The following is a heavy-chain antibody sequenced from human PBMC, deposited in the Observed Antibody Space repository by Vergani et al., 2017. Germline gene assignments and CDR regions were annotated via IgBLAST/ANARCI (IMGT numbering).Heavy chain of an antibody. J-gene: IGHJ4*02. CDR2: IYYSGST. CDR1: GGSISSGGYY. Sequence: QVQLQESGPGLVKPSQTLSLTCTVSGGSISSGGYYWSWIRQHPGKGLEWIGYIYYSGSTYYNPSLKSRVTISVDTSKNQFSLKLSSVTAADTAVYYCASRYCSSTSCYSPESDYWGQGTLVTVSS. CDR3: ASRYCSSTSCYSPESDY. D-gene: IGHD2-2*02. V-gene: IGHV4-31*03.